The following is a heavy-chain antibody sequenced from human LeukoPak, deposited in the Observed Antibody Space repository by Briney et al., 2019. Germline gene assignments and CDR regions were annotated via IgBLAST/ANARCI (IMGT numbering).Heavy chain of an antibody. V-gene: IGHV4-34*01. CDR1: GGSFSGYY. CDR3: ASFPYYYYGSGGRPRGYYFDY. J-gene: IGHJ4*02. D-gene: IGHD3-10*01. Sequence: ASETLSLTCAVYGGSFSGYYWSWIRQPPGKGLDRIGEINNSGSTNYNPSLKSRVTISVDTSKNQFALKLSSVTAADTAVYYCASFPYYYYGSGGRPRGYYFDYWGQGTLVTVSS. CDR2: INNSGST.